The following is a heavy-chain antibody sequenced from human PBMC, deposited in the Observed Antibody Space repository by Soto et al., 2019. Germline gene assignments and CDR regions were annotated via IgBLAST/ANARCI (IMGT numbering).Heavy chain of an antibody. Sequence: QLQLQESGPGLVQPSGTLSLTCTVSGGSITSGDNYYWGWVRQPPGKGLEYIGSVHHKGRTYSNPSLKSRVTVSADTPRNQFSLKLTSVTAADPAVYYCARHGSGSQYPVDSWGQGTLVTVSS. V-gene: IGHV4-39*01. CDR3: ARHGSGSQYPVDS. J-gene: IGHJ4*02. CDR2: VHHKGRT. D-gene: IGHD3-10*01. CDR1: GGSITSGDNYY.